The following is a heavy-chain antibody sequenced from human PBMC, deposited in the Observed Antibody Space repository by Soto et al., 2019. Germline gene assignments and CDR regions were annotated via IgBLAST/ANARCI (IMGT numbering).Heavy chain of an antibody. CDR2: IYVGRRT. D-gene: IGHD3-10*01. CDR1: GGSISSGDSS. Sequence: ASETLSLTYTVSGGSISSGDSSRSWIRLRPGKGLESIGYIYVGRRTYYNPTLKSRVTISVDTSKVQVALKQSSVTAADTAVYYCARYHGEINWFTPWRQGTPVTVCS. J-gene: IGHJ5*02. V-gene: IGHV4-30-4*01. CDR3: ARYHGEINWFTP.